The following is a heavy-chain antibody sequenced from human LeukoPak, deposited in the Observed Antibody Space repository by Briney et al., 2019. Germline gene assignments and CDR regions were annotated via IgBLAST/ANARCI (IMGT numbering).Heavy chain of an antibody. CDR3: ARDPRAVDV. CDR2: IYSSGST. V-gene: IGHV4-4*07. CDR1: GGSISSYY. Sequence: SETLTLTCTASGGSISSYYWSGLRQSAGKGLEWIGRIYSSGSTNYNPSFTSRVTMSVDTSKNQFSLRLSSVTAADTAVYYCARDPRAVDVWGQGTTVTVSS. J-gene: IGHJ6*02.